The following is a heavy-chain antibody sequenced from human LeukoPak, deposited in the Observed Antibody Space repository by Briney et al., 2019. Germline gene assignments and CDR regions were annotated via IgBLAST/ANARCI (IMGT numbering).Heavy chain of an antibody. D-gene: IGHD6-13*01. CDR1: GFTFSSYT. Sequence: GGSLRLSCAASGFTFSSYTMNWVRQGPGKGLEWVSSISTSSSYIHYADSVKGRFTISRDNAKNSLFLQTNSLRAEDTAVYYCARDIATAGHFAFDYWGQGTLVTVSS. CDR3: ARDIATAGHFAFDY. J-gene: IGHJ4*02. CDR2: ISTSSSYI. V-gene: IGHV3-21*01.